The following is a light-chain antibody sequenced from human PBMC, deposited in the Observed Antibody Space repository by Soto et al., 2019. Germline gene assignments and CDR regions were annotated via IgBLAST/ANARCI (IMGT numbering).Light chain of an antibody. Sequence: DIVLTQSPGSLSLSPGERATLSCRARQSVDSSFFAWYQQKPGQAPRLLIYGASKRATGTPDRFSGSGSGTDFTLTITRLEPEDFAVYYCQQYVSSVTFGQGTKVEIK. CDR3: QQYVSSVT. V-gene: IGKV3-20*01. CDR1: QSVDSSF. CDR2: GAS. J-gene: IGKJ1*01.